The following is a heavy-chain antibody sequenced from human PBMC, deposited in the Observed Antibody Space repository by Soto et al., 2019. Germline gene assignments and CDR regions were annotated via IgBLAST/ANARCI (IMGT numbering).Heavy chain of an antibody. D-gene: IGHD2-2*01. CDR3: ARGRFYSETSTWFAF. Sequence: ASVKVSCKASGYTFTDYDINWVLQSPLQGLEWMGCVSPNSGNTVYAQKFQDRVTMTRDTSISTAYMELSNLRFEDSAMYYCARGRFYSETSTWFAFWGQGTPVTVSS. J-gene: IGHJ5*01. V-gene: IGHV1-8*01. CDR1: GYTFTDYD. CDR2: VSPNSGNT.